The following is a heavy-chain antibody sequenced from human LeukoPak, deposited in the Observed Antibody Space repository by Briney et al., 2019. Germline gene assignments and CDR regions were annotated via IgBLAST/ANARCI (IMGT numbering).Heavy chain of an antibody. CDR1: GFTFSNYA. Sequence: GGSLRLSCEASGFTFSNYAMSWVRQAPGKGLECVSTFLAGGLLDYADSVRDRFTISRDTSKNTLYLQMNSLSAEDTAVYYCGRRFCNSCPLDFRGQGTLVTVSS. CDR2: FLAGGLL. V-gene: IGHV3-66*04. CDR3: GRRFCNSCPLDF. D-gene: IGHD2-21*01. J-gene: IGHJ4*02.